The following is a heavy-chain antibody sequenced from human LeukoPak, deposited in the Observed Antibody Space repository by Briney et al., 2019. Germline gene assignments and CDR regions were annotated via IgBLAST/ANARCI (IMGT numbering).Heavy chain of an antibody. D-gene: IGHD6-19*01. CDR1: GGTFSRYA. Sequence: SVKVCCKASGGTFSRYAISWVRQAPGQGLEWMGRIIPILGIANYAQKFQGRVTITADKSTSTAYMELSSLRSEDTAVYYCARSAVAGAFDIWGQGTMVTVSS. CDR3: ARSAVAGAFDI. J-gene: IGHJ3*02. CDR2: IIPILGIA. V-gene: IGHV1-69*04.